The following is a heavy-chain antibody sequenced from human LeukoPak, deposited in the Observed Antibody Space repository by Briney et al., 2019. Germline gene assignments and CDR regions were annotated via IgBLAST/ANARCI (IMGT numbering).Heavy chain of an antibody. J-gene: IGHJ4*02. CDR2: ISSSSSYI. D-gene: IGHD2-2*01. V-gene: IGHV3-21*01. CDR3: ASGVLGYCSSTSCYEGVY. CDR1: GFTSSSYS. Sequence: GGSLRLSCAASGFTSSSYSMNWVRQAPGKGLEWVSSISSSSSYIYYADSLKGRFTISRDNAKNSLYLQMNSLRAEDTAVYYCASGVLGYCSSTSCYEGVYWGQGTLVTVSS.